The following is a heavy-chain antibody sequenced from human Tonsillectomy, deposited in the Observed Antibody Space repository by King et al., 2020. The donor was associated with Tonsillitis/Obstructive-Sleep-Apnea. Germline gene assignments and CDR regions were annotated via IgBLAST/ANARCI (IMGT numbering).Heavy chain of an antibody. CDR3: ARSRETGTSYYMDV. J-gene: IGHJ6*03. D-gene: IGHD1-1*01. Sequence: VQLVESGGGVVQPGRSLRLSCAASGFTFSSYAIHWVRQAPGKGLEWVAVISYDGSNKYYADSVKGRFTISRDNSKNTLYLQMNSLRAEDTAVYYCARSRETGTSYYMDVWGKGTTVTVSS. V-gene: IGHV3-30*01. CDR1: GFTFSSYA. CDR2: ISYDGSNK.